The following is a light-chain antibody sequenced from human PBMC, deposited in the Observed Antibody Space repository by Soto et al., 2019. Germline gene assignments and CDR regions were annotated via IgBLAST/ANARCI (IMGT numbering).Light chain of an antibody. V-gene: IGLV1-44*01. J-gene: IGLJ3*02. CDR3: SSYAGSNTANWV. CDR1: SSNIGSGT. CDR2: ANN. Sequence: QSALTQPPSVSGTPGQRVTISCSGSSSNIGSGTVNWYQQLPGTAPIRLIYANNHRPSGVPDRFSASKSGTSASLAISGLLSEDEADYYCSSYAGSNTANWVFGGGTKLTVL.